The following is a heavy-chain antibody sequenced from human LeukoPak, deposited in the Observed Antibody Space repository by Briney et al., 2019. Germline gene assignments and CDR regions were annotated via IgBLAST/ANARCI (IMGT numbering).Heavy chain of an antibody. V-gene: IGHV4-34*01. CDR3: ARQGYSNYGYFDY. CDR2: INHSGST. D-gene: IGHD4-11*01. J-gene: IGHJ4*02. CDR1: GGSFSGYY. Sequence: SETLSLTCAVYGGSFSGYYWSWIRQPPGKGLEWIGEINHSGSTNYNPSLKSRVTISVDTSKNQFSLKLSSVTAADTAVYYCARQGYSNYGYFDYWGQGTLVTVSS.